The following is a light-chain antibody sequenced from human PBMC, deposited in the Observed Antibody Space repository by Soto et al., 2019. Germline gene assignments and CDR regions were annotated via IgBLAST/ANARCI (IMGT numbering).Light chain of an antibody. Sequence: DIQMTQSPSTLSESVGDRVTITCRASQRISTWLVWYQQKPGKAPQVLIYDASSLQRGVPSRFSGHGSGTDFTLTISSLQPDDSAIYYCQQYKTYTTFGQGTKLEIK. J-gene: IGKJ2*01. CDR2: DAS. CDR1: QRISTW. V-gene: IGKV1-5*01. CDR3: QQYKTYTT.